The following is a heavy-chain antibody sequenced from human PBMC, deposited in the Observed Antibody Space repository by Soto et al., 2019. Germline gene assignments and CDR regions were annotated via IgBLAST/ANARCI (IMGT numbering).Heavy chain of an antibody. D-gene: IGHD2-21*02. J-gene: IGHJ4*02. V-gene: IGHV3-23*01. CDR1: GFTFSSSA. CDR2: ISNSGGST. Sequence: EVQLLESGRGLVQPGGSLRLSCAASGFTFSSSAMSWVRQAPRKGLEWVSSISNSGGSTYYADSVKGRFTISRDNSKNTLYLQMNSLQAEDTAVYYCAKGCGGDCYSGVQYWGQGTLVTVSS. CDR3: AKGCGGDCYSGVQY.